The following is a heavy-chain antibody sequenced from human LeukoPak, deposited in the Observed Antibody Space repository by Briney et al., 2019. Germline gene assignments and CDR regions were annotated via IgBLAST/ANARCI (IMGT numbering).Heavy chain of an antibody. V-gene: IGHV4-31*03. CDR2: IYYSGGT. CDR3: ASGYSGYADY. J-gene: IGHJ4*02. D-gene: IGHD5-12*01. CDR1: GGSISSDGYY. Sequence: SQTLSLTCTVSGGSISSDGYYWSWIRQHPGKGLEWIGYIYYSGGTYYNPSLKSRVTISVDTSKNQFSLKLSSVTAADTAVYYCASGYSGYADYWGQGTLVTVSS.